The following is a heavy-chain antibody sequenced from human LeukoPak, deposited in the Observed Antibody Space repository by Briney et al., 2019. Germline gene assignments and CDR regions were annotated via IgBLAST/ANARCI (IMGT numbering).Heavy chain of an antibody. V-gene: IGHV4-39*02. J-gene: IGHJ4*02. CDR2: IHYSGST. CDR1: GGSISSNSFY. CDR3: ARDREVVVVAATGEFDY. Sequence: SETLSLTCTVSGGSISSNSFYWGWIRQPPGKGLEWIGSIHYSGSTYYNPSLKSRVTISVDTSKNQFSLKLSSVTAADTAVYYCARDREVVVVAATGEFDYWGQGTLVTVSS. D-gene: IGHD2-15*01.